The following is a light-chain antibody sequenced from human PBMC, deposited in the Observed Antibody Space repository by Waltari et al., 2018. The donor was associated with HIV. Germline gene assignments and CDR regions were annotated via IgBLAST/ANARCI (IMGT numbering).Light chain of an antibody. J-gene: IGLJ2*01. V-gene: IGLV2-23*02. CDR3: CAYAGSTTYVS. Sequence: QSALTQPASVSGSPGQSITISCTGTSSDVGGYNLVPWYQQHPGKAPKLMIYEVSKRPSVVSKCFAGSKSGNTASLTISGLQAEDEADYYGCAYAGSTTYVSFGGGTKLTVL. CDR1: SSDVGGYNL. CDR2: EVS.